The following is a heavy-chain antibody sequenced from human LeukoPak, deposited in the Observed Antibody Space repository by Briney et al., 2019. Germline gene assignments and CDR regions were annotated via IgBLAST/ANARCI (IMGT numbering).Heavy chain of an antibody. J-gene: IGHJ6*02. Sequence: GASVKVSCKASGYTFTSHGNSWVRQPPGQGGEGMGWISAYNGNTNYAQKLQGRVTMTTDTSTSTAYIELRSLRTDDTAVYYCARAPVTMVRGVLVYYYYLMDVWRQGTTVTVSS. V-gene: IGHV1-18*01. CDR2: ISAYNGNT. CDR3: ARAPVTMVRGVLVYYYYLMDV. CDR1: GYTFTSHG. D-gene: IGHD3-10*01.